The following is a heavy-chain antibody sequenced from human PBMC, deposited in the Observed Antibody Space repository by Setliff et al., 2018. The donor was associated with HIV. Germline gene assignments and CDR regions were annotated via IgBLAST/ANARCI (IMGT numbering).Heavy chain of an antibody. Sequence: PSETLSLTCTVSGGSISSGGYYWSWIRQPAGKGLEWIGEIYHGGTTKYNPSLKSRVTMSVDRPNNHFSLRLTSVTAADTAVYFCARTNRWELLSPYFDAWGQGTLVTVSS. CDR3: ARTNRWELLSPYFDA. D-gene: IGHD1-7*01. CDR2: IYHGGTT. V-gene: IGHV4-61*10. J-gene: IGHJ4*02. CDR1: GGSISSGGYY.